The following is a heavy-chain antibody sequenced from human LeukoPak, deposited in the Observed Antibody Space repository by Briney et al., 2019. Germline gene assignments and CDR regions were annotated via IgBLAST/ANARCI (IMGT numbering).Heavy chain of an antibody. CDR2: ISSSGSTI. CDR3: ARDRGDVVAPGAFDI. Sequence: GGSLRLSCAASGFTFSSYEMNWVRQAPGKGLEWVSYISSSGSTIYYADSVKGRFTISRDNAKNTLYLQMNSLRAEDTAVYYCARDRGDVVAPGAFDIWGQGTMVTVSS. D-gene: IGHD5-12*01. J-gene: IGHJ3*02. CDR1: GFTFSSYE. V-gene: IGHV3-48*03.